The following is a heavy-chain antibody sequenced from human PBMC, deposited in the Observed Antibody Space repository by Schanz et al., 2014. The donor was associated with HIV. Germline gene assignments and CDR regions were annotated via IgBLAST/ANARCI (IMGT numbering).Heavy chain of an antibody. Sequence: EVQLIDSGGGLVRPGGSLRLSCAASGFTFSSYWMHWVRQAPGKGLEWVSGISGGGGDTYYADSVKGRFTISRDNAKNSVYLQMNSLRVEDTAMYYCASSRPMGLEIDFWGQGTLVTVSS. J-gene: IGHJ4*02. CDR1: GFTFSSYW. CDR2: ISGGGGDT. CDR3: ASSRPMGLEIDF. D-gene: IGHD1-1*01. V-gene: IGHV3-21*04.